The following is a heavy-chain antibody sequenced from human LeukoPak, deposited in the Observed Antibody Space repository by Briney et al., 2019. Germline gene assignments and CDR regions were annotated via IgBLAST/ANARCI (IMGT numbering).Heavy chain of an antibody. Sequence: GGSLRLSCAASGFTFSNAWMNWVRQASGKGLEWVGRIRSKANSYATAYAASVKGRFTISRDDSKNTAYLQMNSLKTEDTAVYYCTRHLTTVTTNWFDPWGQGTLVTVSS. CDR2: IRSKANSYAT. CDR1: GFTFSNAW. V-gene: IGHV3-73*01. CDR3: TRHLTTVTTNWFDP. J-gene: IGHJ5*02. D-gene: IGHD4-17*01.